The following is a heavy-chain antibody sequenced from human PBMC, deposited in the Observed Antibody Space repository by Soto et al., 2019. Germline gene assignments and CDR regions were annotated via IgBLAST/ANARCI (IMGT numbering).Heavy chain of an antibody. CDR2: IYYSGST. CDR3: ARHEDYHILTGSVDY. D-gene: IGHD3-9*01. V-gene: IGHV4-39*01. CDR1: GGSISSSSYY. J-gene: IGHJ4*02. Sequence: PSETLSLTCTVSGGSISSSSYYWGWIRQPPGKGLEWIGSIYYSGSTYYNPSLKSRVTISVDTSKNQFSLKLSSVTAADTAVYYCARHEDYHILTGSVDYWGQGTLVTV.